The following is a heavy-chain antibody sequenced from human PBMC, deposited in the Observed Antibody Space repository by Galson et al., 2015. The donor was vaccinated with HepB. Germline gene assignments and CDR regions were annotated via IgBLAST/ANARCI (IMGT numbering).Heavy chain of an antibody. CDR2: ISWNSGSI. CDR3: AKDMTYSGWYALGY. CDR1: GFTFDDYA. Sequence: SLRLSCAASGFTFDDYAMHWVRQAPGKGLEWVSGISWNSGSIGYADSVKGRFTISRDNAKNSLYLQMNSLRAEDTALYYCAKDMTYSGWYALGYWGQGTLVTVSS. V-gene: IGHV3-9*01. D-gene: IGHD6-19*01. J-gene: IGHJ4*02.